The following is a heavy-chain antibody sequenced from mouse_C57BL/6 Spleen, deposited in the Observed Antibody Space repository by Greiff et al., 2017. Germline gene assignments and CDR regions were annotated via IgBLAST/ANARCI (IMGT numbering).Heavy chain of an antibody. CDR3: ARWLLRYFDV. V-gene: IGHV1-61*01. J-gene: IGHJ1*03. Sequence: QVQLQQPGAELVRPGSSVKLSCKASGYTFTSYWMAWVKQRPGQGLEWIGNIYPSDSETHDNQKFKDKATLTVDKSSSTAYMQLSSLTSEDSAVYDCARWLLRYFDVWGTGTTVTVSS. D-gene: IGHD2-3*01. CDR1: GYTFTSYW. CDR2: IYPSDSET.